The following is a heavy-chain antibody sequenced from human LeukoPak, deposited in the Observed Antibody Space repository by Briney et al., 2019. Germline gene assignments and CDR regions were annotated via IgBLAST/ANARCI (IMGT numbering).Heavy chain of an antibody. V-gene: IGHV3-48*02. J-gene: IGHJ4*02. CDR1: EFAFSTYN. CDR3: ARVAAGYSVNYFDY. D-gene: IGHD4-23*01. Sequence: GSLRLSCAASEFAFSTYNMNWVRQAPGKGLEWVSYISTGSSTTYYADSVKGRFTISRDNVENSLYLQMNSLRDEDTAVYYCARVAAGYSVNYFDYWGQGTLVTVSS. CDR2: ISTGSSTT.